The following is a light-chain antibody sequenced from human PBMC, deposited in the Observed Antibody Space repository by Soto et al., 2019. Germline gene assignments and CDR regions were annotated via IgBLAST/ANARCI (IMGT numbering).Light chain of an antibody. Sequence: EVVMTQSPATLSVATGERATLSCRASQSVSSNLAWYQQKPGQAPRLLIYGASTRATGIPARFSGSGSGTEVTLTISSLQSAEFAVYYCQQYNNWPPWTFGQGTKVEIK. CDR3: QQYNNWPPWT. CDR2: GAS. CDR1: QSVSSN. V-gene: IGKV3-15*01. J-gene: IGKJ1*01.